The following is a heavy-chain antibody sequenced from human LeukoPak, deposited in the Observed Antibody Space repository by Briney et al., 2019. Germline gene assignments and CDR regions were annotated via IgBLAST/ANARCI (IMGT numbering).Heavy chain of an antibody. CDR3: ARAPGIVGTAKAHFDY. J-gene: IGHJ4*02. Sequence: PSETLSLTCTVSGGSISSYYWSWIRQPPGKGLEWIGYTYYSGSTNYNPSLKSRVTISVDTSKNQFSLKLTSVTAADTAVYYCARAPGIVGTAKAHFDYWGQGTLVTVSS. D-gene: IGHD1-26*01. CDR1: GGSISSYY. CDR2: TYYSGST. V-gene: IGHV4-59*01.